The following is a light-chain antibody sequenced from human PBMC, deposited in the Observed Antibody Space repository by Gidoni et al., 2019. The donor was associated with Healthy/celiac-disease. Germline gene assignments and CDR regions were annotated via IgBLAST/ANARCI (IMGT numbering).Light chain of an antibody. V-gene: IGKV3-20*01. CDR1: QSVSSSY. Sequence: EIVLTPSPGTLSLSPGERATLSCRASQSVSSSYLAWYQQKPGQAPRLLSYGASSRATGIPDRFSGSGSGTDFTLTISRLEPEDFGVYYCQQYGSSSETFGQGNKVEIE. CDR2: GAS. J-gene: IGKJ1*01. CDR3: QQYGSSSET.